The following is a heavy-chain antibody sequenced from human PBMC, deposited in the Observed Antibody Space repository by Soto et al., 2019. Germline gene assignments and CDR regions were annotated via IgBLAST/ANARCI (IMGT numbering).Heavy chain of an antibody. CDR3: AHRPAQQLAFHY. J-gene: IGHJ4*02. D-gene: IGHD6-13*01. V-gene: IGHV2-5*02. Sequence: QITLKESGPTLVKPTQTLTLTCTFSGFSLSTSGVGVGWIRQPPGKALEWLALIYWDDDKRYSPSLKSRLTIPKDTSKNQVVPTMTNMDPVDTATYFCAHRPAQQLAFHYWGQGTLVTVSS. CDR1: GFSLSTSGVG. CDR2: IYWDDDK.